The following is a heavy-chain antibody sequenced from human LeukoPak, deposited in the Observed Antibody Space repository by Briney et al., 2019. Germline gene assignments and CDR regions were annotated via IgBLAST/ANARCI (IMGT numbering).Heavy chain of an antibody. J-gene: IGHJ3*02. D-gene: IGHD3-22*01. V-gene: IGHV3-33*01. Sequence: GRSLRLSCAASGFTFSSYGMHWVRQAPGKGLEWVAVIWYDGSNKYYVDSVQGRFTISRDNSKNTLYLQMSSLRAEDTAVYYCARGDYYDSSGYYFPDAFDTWGQGTMVTVSS. CDR2: IWYDGSNK. CDR1: GFTFSSYG. CDR3: ARGDYYDSSGYYFPDAFDT.